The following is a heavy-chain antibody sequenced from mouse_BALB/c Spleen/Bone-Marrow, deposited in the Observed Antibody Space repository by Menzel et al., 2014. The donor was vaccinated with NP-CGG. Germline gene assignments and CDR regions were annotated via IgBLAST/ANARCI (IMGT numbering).Heavy chain of an antibody. Sequence: EVQGVESGGDLVKPGGSLKLSCAASGFIFSSYGMSWVRQTPDKRLEWVATINNGSSYTFYPDSVKGRFTISRDNAKNTLYLQMSSLKSEDTAMYYCARRRDGPYAMDYWGQGTSVTVSS. V-gene: IGHV5-6*01. CDR3: ARRRDGPYAMDY. CDR1: GFIFSSYG. D-gene: IGHD2-3*01. CDR2: INNGSSYT. J-gene: IGHJ4*01.